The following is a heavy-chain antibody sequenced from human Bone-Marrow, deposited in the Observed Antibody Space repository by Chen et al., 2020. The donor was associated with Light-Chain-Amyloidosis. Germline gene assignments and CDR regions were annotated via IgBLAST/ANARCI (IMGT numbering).Heavy chain of an antibody. CDR1: GFTFSSYA. Sequence: EVQLLESGGGLVQPGGSLKLSCAASGFTFSSYAMSWVRQAPGKGLEWVSAISGGGDYTYYADSVKGRFTISRDDSRNTLILQMKSLRAEDTAVYFCAKAPTWRVLEWYYGMDVWGQGTTVTVSS. J-gene: IGHJ6*02. CDR2: ISGGGDYT. CDR3: AKAPTWRVLEWYYGMDV. D-gene: IGHD3-3*01. V-gene: IGHV3-23*01.